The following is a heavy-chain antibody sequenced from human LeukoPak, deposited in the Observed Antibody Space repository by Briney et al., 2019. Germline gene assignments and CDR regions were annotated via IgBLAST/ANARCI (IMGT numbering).Heavy chain of an antibody. CDR3: ARASTDIWTGYPGISWFDP. Sequence: SETLSLTCMVSVGSLSSYYWSWLRQPAGKGLEWIGRIYTSGSTNYNPSLKSRVNMSVDTSKNQFSLKLSSVTAADTAVYYCARASTDIWTGYPGISWFDPWGQGTLVTVSS. CDR1: VGSLSSYY. V-gene: IGHV4-4*07. J-gene: IGHJ5*02. CDR2: IYTSGST. D-gene: IGHD3-9*01.